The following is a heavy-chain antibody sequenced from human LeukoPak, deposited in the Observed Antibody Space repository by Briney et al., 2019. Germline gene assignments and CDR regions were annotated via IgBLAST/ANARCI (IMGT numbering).Heavy chain of an antibody. CDR1: GGTFSSYA. J-gene: IGHJ4*02. CDR3: AKTKQDILTAPDY. D-gene: IGHD3-9*01. Sequence: SVKVSCKASGGTFSSYAISWVRQAPGQGLEWMGGIIPIFGTANYAQKFQGRVTITADESTSTAYMELSSLRSEDTAVYYCAKTKQDILTAPDYWGQGTLVTVSS. V-gene: IGHV1-69*13. CDR2: IIPIFGTA.